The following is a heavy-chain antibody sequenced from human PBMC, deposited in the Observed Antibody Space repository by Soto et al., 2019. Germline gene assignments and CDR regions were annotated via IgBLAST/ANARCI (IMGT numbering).Heavy chain of an antibody. D-gene: IGHD2-15*01. CDR3: VRRINWFDT. Sequence: QVQLVQSGAEVKKPGSSVKVSCKASVGTFSSYTISWVRQSPGQGLEWMGRLIPILGIANYAQKIQGSVTITADKTKRTAYMELSSLSSEDTAVYYCVRRINWFDTWGQGTLVTVSS. V-gene: IGHV1-69*02. CDR1: VGTFSSYT. J-gene: IGHJ5*02. CDR2: LIPILGIA.